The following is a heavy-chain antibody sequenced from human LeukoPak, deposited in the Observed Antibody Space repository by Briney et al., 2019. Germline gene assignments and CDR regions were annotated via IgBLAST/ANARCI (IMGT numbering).Heavy chain of an antibody. Sequence: GGSLRLSCAASGFIFSSYSMNWVRQAPGKGLEWVSYISSSSTIYYADSVKGRFTISRDNAKNSLYLQMNSLRDEDTAVYYCARDLFINVARHFDYWGQGTLVTVSS. V-gene: IGHV3-48*02. CDR2: ISSSSTI. CDR1: GFIFSSYS. D-gene: IGHD3-10*01. CDR3: ARDLFINVARHFDY. J-gene: IGHJ4*02.